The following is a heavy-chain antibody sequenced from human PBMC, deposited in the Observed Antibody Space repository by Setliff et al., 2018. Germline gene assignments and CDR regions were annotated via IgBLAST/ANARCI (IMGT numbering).Heavy chain of an antibody. CDR2: INQDGSGK. CDR3: ARDGGMGMVKGYYYGLDA. CDR1: GFTFSSFW. Sequence: PGGSLRLSCAASGFTFSSFWMSWVRQSPGKGLEWVANINQDGSGKYYVDSVKGRFTISRDNAKNSLSLQMNGLRAEDTSVYYCARDGGMGMVKGYYYGLDAWGPGTSVTAP. J-gene: IGHJ6*02. D-gene: IGHD5-18*01. V-gene: IGHV3-7*01.